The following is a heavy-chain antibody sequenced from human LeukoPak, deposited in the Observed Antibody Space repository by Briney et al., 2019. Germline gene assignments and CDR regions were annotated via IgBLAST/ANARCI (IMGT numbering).Heavy chain of an antibody. CDR3: ARLGYSSSSFGY. CDR1: GGSISSSSYY. V-gene: IGHV4-39*07. D-gene: IGHD6-6*01. J-gene: IGHJ4*02. Sequence: SETLSLTCTGSGGSISSSSYYWGWLRQPPGKELEWIGSIYYSRSTYYNPSLKSRVTISVDTSKNQFSLKLSSVTAADTAVYYCARLGYSSSSFGYWGQGTLVTVSS. CDR2: IYYSRST.